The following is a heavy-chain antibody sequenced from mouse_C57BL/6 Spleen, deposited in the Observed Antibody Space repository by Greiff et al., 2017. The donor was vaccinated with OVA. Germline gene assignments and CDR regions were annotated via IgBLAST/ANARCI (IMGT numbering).Heavy chain of an antibody. CDR1: GYAFTNYL. J-gene: IGHJ2*01. V-gene: IGHV1-54*01. D-gene: IGHD1-1*01. Sequence: QVHVKQSGAELVRPGTSVKVSCKASGYAFTNYLIEWVKQRPGQGLEWIGVINPGSGGTNYNEKFKGKATLTADKSSSTAYMQLSRLTSEDSAVYFCARDYYGSSYYFDYWGQGTTLTVSS. CDR2: INPGSGGT. CDR3: ARDYYGSSYYFDY.